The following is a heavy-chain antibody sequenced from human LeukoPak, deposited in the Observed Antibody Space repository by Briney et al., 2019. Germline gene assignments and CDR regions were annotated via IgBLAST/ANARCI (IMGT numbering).Heavy chain of an antibody. J-gene: IGHJ4*02. CDR1: GFTFSSYA. V-gene: IGHV3-23*01. Sequence: GGSLRLSCAASGFTFSSYAMSWVRQAPGKGLEWGSAISGSGGSTYYADSVKGRFTISRDTSKNTLFLQMNSLRAEDTAVYYCARGQPGVAAAGNLDYWGQGTLVTVSS. D-gene: IGHD6-13*01. CDR2: ISGSGGST. CDR3: ARGQPGVAAAGNLDY.